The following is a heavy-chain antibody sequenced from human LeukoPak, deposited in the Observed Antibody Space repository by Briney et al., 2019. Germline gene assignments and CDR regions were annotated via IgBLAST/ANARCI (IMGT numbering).Heavy chain of an antibody. CDR1: GFTFSSYE. CDR2: IRGSGNTI. V-gene: IGHV3-48*03. D-gene: IGHD6-19*01. J-gene: IGHJ4*02. CDR3: AKGKDSVAGATNDY. Sequence: GGSLRLSCAASGFTFSSYEMNWVRQAPGKGLEWLSYIRGSGNTIYYADSVKGRFTISRDNAKNSLYLQMNSLRAEDTAVYYCAKGKDSVAGATNDYWGQGTLVTVSS.